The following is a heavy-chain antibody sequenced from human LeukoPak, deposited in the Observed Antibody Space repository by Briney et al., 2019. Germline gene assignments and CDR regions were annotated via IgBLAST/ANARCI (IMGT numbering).Heavy chain of an antibody. J-gene: IGHJ4*02. CDR1: GFSISSTFY. Sequence: PSETLSLTCTVSGFSISSTFYWVWIRQPPGKGLEWIGYIYYSGSTNYNPSLESRVTISVDTSKNQFSLRLSSVTAADTAVYYCARAPYGSNWYYFDYWGQGTLVTVSS. V-gene: IGHV4-61*01. D-gene: IGHD6-13*01. CDR3: ARAPYGSNWYYFDY. CDR2: IYYSGST.